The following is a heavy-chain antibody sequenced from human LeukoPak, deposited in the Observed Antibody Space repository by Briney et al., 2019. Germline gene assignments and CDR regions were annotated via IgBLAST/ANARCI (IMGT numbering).Heavy chain of an antibody. Sequence: GGSLRLSCAASGFTFSSYSMNWVRQAPGKGLEWVGFIRTNPNGATVEYAASVKARFTISRDDSNNIAYLEMNSLKTEDTAVYYCVRNSGTYRGYGLDVWGQGTTVTVSS. J-gene: IGHJ6*02. V-gene: IGHV3-49*04. CDR3: VRNSGTYRGYGLDV. CDR2: IRTNPNGATV. D-gene: IGHD1-26*01. CDR1: GFTFSSYS.